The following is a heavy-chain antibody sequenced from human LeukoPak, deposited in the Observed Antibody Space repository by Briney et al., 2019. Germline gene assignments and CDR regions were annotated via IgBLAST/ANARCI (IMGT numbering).Heavy chain of an antibody. J-gene: IGHJ4*02. CDR2: ISSSSSGI. Sequence: GGSLRLSCAASGFTFSSYSMNWVRQAPGKGLEWVSSISSSSSGIYYADSVQGRFTISRDNAKNSLYLQMNSLRAEDTAIYYCARERNWCPDYWGQGTLVTVSS. V-gene: IGHV3-21*01. CDR3: ARERNWCPDY. D-gene: IGHD1-1*01. CDR1: GFTFSSYS.